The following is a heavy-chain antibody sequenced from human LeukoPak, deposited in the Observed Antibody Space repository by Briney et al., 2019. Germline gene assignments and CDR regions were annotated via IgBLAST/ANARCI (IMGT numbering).Heavy chain of an antibody. CDR2: IWNDGSNK. Sequence: GGSLRPSCAASRFTFSHYGMHWVRQAPGKGLEWVAVIWNDGSNKYYADSVKGRFTVSRDNSQNRLYLQMNSLRPEDTAVYYCAKDAQRGFDYSNSLENWGQGTLVTVSS. CDR1: RFTFSHYG. J-gene: IGHJ4*02. CDR3: AKDAQRGFDYSNSLEN. V-gene: IGHV3-33*06. D-gene: IGHD4-11*01.